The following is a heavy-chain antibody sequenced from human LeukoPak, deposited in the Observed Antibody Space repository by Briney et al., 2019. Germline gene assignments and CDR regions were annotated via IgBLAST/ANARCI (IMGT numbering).Heavy chain of an antibody. J-gene: IGHJ5*02. CDR3: ARGHGYCGGDCRAEWFDP. Sequence: SETLSLTCTVSGGSISSGSYYWSWIRQPAGKGLEWIGRIYTSGSTNYNPSLKSRVTISVDTSKNQFSLKLSSVTAADTAVYYCARGHGYCGGDCRAEWFDPWGQGTLVTVSS. D-gene: IGHD2-21*02. V-gene: IGHV4-61*02. CDR1: GGSISSGSYY. CDR2: IYTSGST.